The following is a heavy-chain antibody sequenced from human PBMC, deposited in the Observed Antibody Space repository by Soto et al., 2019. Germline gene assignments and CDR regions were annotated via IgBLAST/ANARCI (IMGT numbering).Heavy chain of an antibody. J-gene: IGHJ4*02. V-gene: IGHV4-34*01. D-gene: IGHD2-15*01. CDR2: INHSGST. CDR1: GGSFSGYY. Sequence: SETLSLTCAVYGGSFSGYYWSWIRQPPGKGLEWIGEINHSGSTNYNPSLKSRVTISVDTSKNQFSLKLSSVTADDTGVYYCVRGGSCRGGSCYPNLDFYGDYEGFDYWGQGTLVTVSS. CDR3: VRGGSCRGGSCYPNLDFYGDYEGFDY.